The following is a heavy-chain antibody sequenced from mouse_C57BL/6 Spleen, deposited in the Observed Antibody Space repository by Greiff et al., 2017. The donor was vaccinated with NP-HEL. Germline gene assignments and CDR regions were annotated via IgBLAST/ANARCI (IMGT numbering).Heavy chain of an antibody. CDR2: ISSGGDYI. J-gene: IGHJ4*01. CDR1: GFTFSSYA. Sequence: EVNVVESGEGLVKPGGSLKLSCAASGFTFSSYAMSWVRQTPEKRLEWVAYISSGGDYIYYADTVKGRFTISRDNARNTRYLQRSSLKSEDTAMYYCTRGGYSVDYYAMDYWGQGTSVTVSS. D-gene: IGHD2-3*01. CDR3: TRGGYSVDYYAMDY. V-gene: IGHV5-9-1*02.